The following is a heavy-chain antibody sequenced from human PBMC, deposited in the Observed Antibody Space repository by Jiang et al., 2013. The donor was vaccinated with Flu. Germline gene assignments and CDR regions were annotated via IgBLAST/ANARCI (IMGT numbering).Heavy chain of an antibody. D-gene: IGHD6-19*01. V-gene: IGHV4-34*01. CDR1: GGSFSGYY. CDR3: ARGIGRTNLHPPPRIAVAGRPYFDY. J-gene: IGHJ4*02. CDR2: INHSGST. Sequence: LLKPSETLSLTCAVYGGSFSGYYWSWIRQPPGKGLEWIGEINHSGSTNYNPSLKSRVTISVDTSKNQFSLKLSSVTAADTAVYYCARGIGRTNLHPPPRIAVAGRPYFDYWGQGTLVTVSS.